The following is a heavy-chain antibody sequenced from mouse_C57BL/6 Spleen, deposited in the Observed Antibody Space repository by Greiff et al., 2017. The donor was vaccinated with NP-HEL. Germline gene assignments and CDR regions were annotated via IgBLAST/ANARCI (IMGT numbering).Heavy chain of an antibody. CDR2: IYPGDGDT. CDR1: GYAFSSSW. CDR3: ARGIYYDYGAMDY. Sequence: VKLQESGPELVKPGASVKISCKASGYAFSSSWMNWVKQRPGKGLEWIGRIYPGDGDTNYNGKFKGKATLTADKSSSTAYMQLSSLTSEDSAVYFCARGIYYDYGAMDYWGQGTSVTVSS. V-gene: IGHV1-82*01. D-gene: IGHD2-4*01. J-gene: IGHJ4*01.